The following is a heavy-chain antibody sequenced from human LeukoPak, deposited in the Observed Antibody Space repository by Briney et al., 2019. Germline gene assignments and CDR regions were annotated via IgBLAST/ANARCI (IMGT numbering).Heavy chain of an antibody. Sequence: HRASVKVSCKASGYTFTKYVVHWIRQAPGQRPEWMGWINAVNGDTKYSQNFQGRVTITRDTSASTTYMELSSLTSEDTALYYCARDDCGDTCYPGGYWGQGTLVTVSS. CDR3: ARDDCGDTCYPGGY. J-gene: IGHJ4*02. D-gene: IGHD2-2*01. CDR2: INAVNGDT. V-gene: IGHV1-3*01. CDR1: GYTFTKYV.